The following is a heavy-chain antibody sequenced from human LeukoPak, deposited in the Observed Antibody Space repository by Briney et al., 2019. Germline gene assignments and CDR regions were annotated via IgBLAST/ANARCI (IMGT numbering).Heavy chain of an antibody. Sequence: GGSLRLSCAASGFSFTTYDMNWVRQAPGKGLEWVSSITSSSNSIYYADSVKGRFTISRDNAKSSLYLQMNSLRDEDTAVYYCARGECRSCPRNHWFDPWGQGTLVTVSS. CDR3: ARGECRSCPRNHWFDP. D-gene: IGHD2-15*01. CDR1: GFSFTTYD. CDR2: ITSSSNSI. V-gene: IGHV3-48*02. J-gene: IGHJ5*02.